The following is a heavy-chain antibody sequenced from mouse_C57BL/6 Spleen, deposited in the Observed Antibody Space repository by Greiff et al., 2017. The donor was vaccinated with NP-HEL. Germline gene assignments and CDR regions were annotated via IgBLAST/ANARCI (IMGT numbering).Heavy chain of an antibody. Sequence: QVQLQQPGAELVKPGASVKLSCKASGYTFTSYWITWVRQRPGQGLEWIGEICPGSGSTNYNEKFKSKATLTVDTSSSKVYMQLSSLTSEDSAVYLCASPGKYGYFGVWGTGTTVTVSS. CDR1: GYTFTSYW. D-gene: IGHD2-1*01. CDR2: ICPGSGST. J-gene: IGHJ1*03. CDR3: ASPGKYGYFGV. V-gene: IGHV1-55*01.